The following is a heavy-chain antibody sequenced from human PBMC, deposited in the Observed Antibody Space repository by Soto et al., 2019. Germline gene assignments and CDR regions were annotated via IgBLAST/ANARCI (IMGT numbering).Heavy chain of an antibody. CDR1: GGSFSGYY. V-gene: IGHV4-34*09. CDR3: ARGRKNYDILTGSLPFFDY. D-gene: IGHD3-9*01. J-gene: IGHJ4*02. Sequence: SETLSLTCAVYGGSFSGYYWSWIRQPPGKGLEWIGEITHSGSTNYNPSLKSRVSISVETSKNQFSLKVSSVTAADTAVYYCARGRKNYDILTGSLPFFDYWGQGILVTVSS. CDR2: ITHSGST.